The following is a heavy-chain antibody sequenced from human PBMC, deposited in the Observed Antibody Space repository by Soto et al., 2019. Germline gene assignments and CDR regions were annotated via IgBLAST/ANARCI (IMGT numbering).Heavy chain of an antibody. D-gene: IGHD2-2*01. CDR2: IIPMLPVT. J-gene: IGHJ3*01. CDR3: SIGSWSAETFDV. Sequence: QVHLIQSGAEAKKPGSSVKVSCKAAGGTFNTYTLFWVRQAPGHGLEWMGRIIPMLPVTNSAQKFQGRLTLTAHKSTDTAFMELTSLTSDDTAVYYCSIGSWSAETFDVWGQGTMVTVSS. V-gene: IGHV1-69*02. CDR1: GGTFNTYT.